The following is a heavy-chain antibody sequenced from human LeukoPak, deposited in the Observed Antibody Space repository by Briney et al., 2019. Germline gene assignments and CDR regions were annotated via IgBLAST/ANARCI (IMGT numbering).Heavy chain of an antibody. D-gene: IGHD5-18*01. CDR2: IYYSGST. Sequence: SETLSLTCTVSGGSISSSSYYWGWIRQPPGKGLEWIGGIYYSGSTYYNPSLKSRVTISVDTSKNQFSLKLSSVTAADTAVYYCAYTKSGYSYGYIDYWGQGTLVTVSS. CDR3: AYTKSGYSYGYIDY. V-gene: IGHV4-39*07. CDR1: GGSISSSSYY. J-gene: IGHJ4*02.